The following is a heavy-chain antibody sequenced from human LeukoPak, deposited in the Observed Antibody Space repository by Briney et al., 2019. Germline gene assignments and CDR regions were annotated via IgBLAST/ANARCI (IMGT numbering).Heavy chain of an antibody. CDR3: ARGQQLVLRFFDY. J-gene: IGHJ4*02. CDR2: ISGSGGST. V-gene: IGHV3-23*01. Sequence: GGSLRLSCAASGFTFSSYAMSWVRQAPGKGLEWVSAISGSGGSTYYADSVKGRFTISRDNSKNTLYLQMNSLRAEDTAVYYCARGQQLVLRFFDYWGQGTLVTVSS. CDR1: GFTFSSYA. D-gene: IGHD6-13*01.